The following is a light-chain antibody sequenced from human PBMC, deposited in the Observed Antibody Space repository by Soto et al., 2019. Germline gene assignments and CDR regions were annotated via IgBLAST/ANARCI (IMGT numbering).Light chain of an antibody. CDR3: GSYTSATTWV. Sequence: QSALTQPASVSGSPGQSITISCTGSSSDIGRYDYVSWYQQLPGKAPKLIIYRVINRPSGISDRFSGSKSGNSASLSISGLQPEDEASYFCGSYTSATTWVFVGGTKVTVL. V-gene: IGLV2-14*03. J-gene: IGLJ3*02. CDR2: RVI. CDR1: SSDIGRYDY.